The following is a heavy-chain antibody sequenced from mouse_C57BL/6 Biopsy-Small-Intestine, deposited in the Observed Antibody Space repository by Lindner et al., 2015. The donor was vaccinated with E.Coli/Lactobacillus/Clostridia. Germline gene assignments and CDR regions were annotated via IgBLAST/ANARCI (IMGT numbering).Heavy chain of an antibody. CDR3: TAGYA. J-gene: IGHJ3*01. D-gene: IGHD1-2*01. Sequence: VQLQESGAELVRPGASVKLSCTATGFNIKDSYMHWVKERPEQGLEWIGRIDPEDNNAEYVPKFQDRATMTADTSSNTAYLQLSSLTSEDTAVYYCTAGYAWGLGTLVTVSA. CDR1: GFNIKDSY. CDR2: IDPEDNNA. V-gene: IGHV14-1*01.